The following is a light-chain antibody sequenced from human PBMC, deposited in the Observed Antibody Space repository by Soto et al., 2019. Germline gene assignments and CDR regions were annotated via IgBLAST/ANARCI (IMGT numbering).Light chain of an antibody. CDR3: SSETSSKTLL. V-gene: IGLV2-14*01. J-gene: IGLJ2*01. CDR1: SSDVGSYNT. CDR2: EVS. Sequence: QSALTQPVSVSGSPGQSITISCTGTSSDVGSYNTVSWYQQHPGKVPKLMIYEVSNRPSGVSNRFSASKSGNTASLTISGLQAEDEADYYCSSETSSKTLLFGGGTKVTVL.